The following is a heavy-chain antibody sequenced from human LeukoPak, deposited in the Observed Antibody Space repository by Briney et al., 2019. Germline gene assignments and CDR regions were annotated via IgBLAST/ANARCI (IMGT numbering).Heavy chain of an antibody. CDR3: AKSEGWDIVATISGY. CDR2: ISSSSSYI. CDR1: GFTFSSYS. J-gene: IGHJ4*02. D-gene: IGHD5-12*01. V-gene: IGHV3-21*01. Sequence: PGGSLRLSCAASGFTFSSYSMNWVRQAPGKGLEWVSSISSSSSYIYYADSVKGRFTISRDNSKNTLYLQMNSLRAEDTAVYYCAKSEGWDIVATISGYWGQGTLVTVSS.